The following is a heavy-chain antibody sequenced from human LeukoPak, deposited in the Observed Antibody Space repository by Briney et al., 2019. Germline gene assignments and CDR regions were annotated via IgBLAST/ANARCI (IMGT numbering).Heavy chain of an antibody. Sequence: GGSLRLSCAASGFTFSSYAMHWVRQAPGKGLEWVAVISYDGSNKYYADSVKGRFTISRDNSKNTLYLQMNSLRAEDTAVYYCAIDSKKAAGTIRWHFDFWGQGALVTGSS. J-gene: IGHJ4*02. D-gene: IGHD6-13*01. CDR2: ISYDGSNK. V-gene: IGHV3-30*04. CDR3: AIDSKKAAGTIRWHFDF. CDR1: GFTFSSYA.